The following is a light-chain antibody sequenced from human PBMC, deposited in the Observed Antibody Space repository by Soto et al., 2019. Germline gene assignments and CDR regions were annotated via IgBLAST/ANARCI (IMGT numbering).Light chain of an antibody. CDR1: QTVSSTY. J-gene: IGKJ1*01. CDR2: GAS. Sequence: IEFTQSPVTLSLSPGQTPTLCCRPSQTVSSTYLAWYQHNPGRAPRLLSDGASSRAAGIPDRFSGSGSGTDFTLTISRLEHEDLAVYYCQQYDYLVTFGQGTKVDIK. CDR3: QQYDYLVT. V-gene: IGKV3-20*01.